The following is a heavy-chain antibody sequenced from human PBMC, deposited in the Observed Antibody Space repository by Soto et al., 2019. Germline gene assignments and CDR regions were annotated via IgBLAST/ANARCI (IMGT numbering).Heavy chain of an antibody. CDR1: GGSITSSSYY. CDR3: ARHVAVAGSRHTPFDY. J-gene: IGHJ4*02. D-gene: IGHD6-19*01. V-gene: IGHV4-61*05. Sequence: SETLSLTCTVSGGSITSSSYYWGWIRQPPGKGLEWIGYIYYSGSTNYNPSLKSRVTISVDTSKNQFSLKLSSVTAADTAVYYCARHVAVAGSRHTPFDYWGQGTLVTVSS. CDR2: IYYSGST.